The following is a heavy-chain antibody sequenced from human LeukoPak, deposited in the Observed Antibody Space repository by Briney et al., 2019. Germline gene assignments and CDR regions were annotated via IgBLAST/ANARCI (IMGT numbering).Heavy chain of an antibody. D-gene: IGHD3-10*01. J-gene: IGHJ4*02. CDR1: GFTFSSYW. Sequence: PPGGSLRLSCAASGFTFSSYWMSWVRQAPGKGLEWVANIKQDGSEKYYVDSVKGRFTISRDNAKNSLYPQMNGLRAEDTAVYYCARDLTRGENDYWGQETLVTVSS. V-gene: IGHV3-7*01. CDR2: IKQDGSEK. CDR3: ARDLTRGENDY.